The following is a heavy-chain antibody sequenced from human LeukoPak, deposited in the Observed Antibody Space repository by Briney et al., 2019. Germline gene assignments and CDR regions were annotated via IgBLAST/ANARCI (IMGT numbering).Heavy chain of an antibody. CDR1: GFTFRDTY. D-gene: IGHD6-13*01. J-gene: IGHJ4*02. CDR3: AIFDRARQHLVHYYFGY. V-gene: IGHV3-11*06. Sequence: PGGPLRLSCAASGFTFRDTYMSWSGQAPGEGLEWVSYISSSSSYTNYADSVKGRFTISRDNAKNSLYLQMNSLRAADIAVYYWAIFDRARQHLVHYYFGYWGQGTLVTVSS. CDR2: ISSSSSYT.